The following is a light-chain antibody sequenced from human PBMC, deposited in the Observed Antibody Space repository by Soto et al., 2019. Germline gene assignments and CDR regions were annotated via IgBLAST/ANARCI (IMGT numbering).Light chain of an antibody. J-gene: IGLJ3*02. CDR1: GSNIGSNG. V-gene: IGLV1-44*01. CDR2: SND. CDR3: AAWDDILNGWV. Sequence: QSVLTQPPSASGTPGQRVTISCSGSGSNIGSNGVNWYQHLPGMAPKLLTHSNDHRPSGVADRFSGAKSAASASLAISGLQSEDEADYYCAAWDDILNGWVFGGGTKVTVL.